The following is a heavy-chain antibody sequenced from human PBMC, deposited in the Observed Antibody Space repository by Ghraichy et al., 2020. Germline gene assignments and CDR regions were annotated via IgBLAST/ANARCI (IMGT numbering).Heavy chain of an antibody. Sequence: SETLSLTCTVSGGSINSGNYYWGWIRQPPGKGLEWIGSISYSGSTYYIPSLKSRVTISVDTSKKKFSLNLSSVTAADTAVYYCARISSDWPHAIFDYWGQGTLVTVSS. CDR2: ISYSGST. V-gene: IGHV4-39*01. CDR3: ARISSDWPHAIFDY. CDR1: GGSINSGNYY. D-gene: IGHD6-19*01. J-gene: IGHJ4*02.